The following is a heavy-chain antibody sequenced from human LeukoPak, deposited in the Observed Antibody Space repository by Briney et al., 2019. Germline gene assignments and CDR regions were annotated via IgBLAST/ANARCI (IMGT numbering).Heavy chain of an antibody. CDR3: ARGRAQDHYDSSGYHTLFDY. V-gene: IGHV4-34*01. D-gene: IGHD3-22*01. Sequence: SETLSLTCAVYGRSFSGYYWSWIRQPPGKGLEWIGEINHSGSTNYNPSLKSRVTISVDTSKNQFSLKLSSVTAADTAVYYCARGRAQDHYDSSGYHTLFDYWGQGTLVTVSS. J-gene: IGHJ4*02. CDR2: INHSGST. CDR1: GRSFSGYY.